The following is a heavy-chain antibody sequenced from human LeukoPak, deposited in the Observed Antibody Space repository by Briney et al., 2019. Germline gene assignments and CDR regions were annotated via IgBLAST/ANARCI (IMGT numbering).Heavy chain of an antibody. CDR3: ARGTERLPRSAFDI. D-gene: IGHD5-18*01. Sequence: PRGSLRLSCAAPGLTYRNYWMHWVRQALGKGLEWVSRINGDGSSIASVDSVKGRFTISRDNVKKTLHLQMNSLRVEDTAVYYCARGTERLPRSAFDIWGQGTLVTVSS. CDR2: INGDGSSI. J-gene: IGHJ3*02. CDR1: GLTYRNYW. V-gene: IGHV3-74*03.